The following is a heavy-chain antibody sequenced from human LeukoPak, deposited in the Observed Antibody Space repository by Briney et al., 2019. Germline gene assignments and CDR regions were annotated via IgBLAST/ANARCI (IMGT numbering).Heavy chain of an antibody. D-gene: IGHD2-21*02. Sequence: GGSLRLSCTASGFTFSSYGMHWVRQAPGKGLEWVAIISYDGSNKYYADSVKGRFTISRDNSKDTLYLQMNSLRAEDTAVYYCARDNKRYCGGDCYSPFDYWGQGTLVTVSS. V-gene: IGHV3-30*04. CDR3: ARDNKRYCGGDCYSPFDY. J-gene: IGHJ4*02. CDR2: ISYDGSNK. CDR1: GFTFSSYG.